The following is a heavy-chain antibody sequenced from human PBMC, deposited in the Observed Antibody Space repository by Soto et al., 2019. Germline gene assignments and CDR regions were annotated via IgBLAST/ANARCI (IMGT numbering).Heavy chain of an antibody. CDR3: AKDGQYWVGSSEPTNVDY. CDR1: GFTFSSYA. CDR2: ISGSGGST. D-gene: IGHD6-6*01. Sequence: GGSLRLSCAASGFTFSSYAMSWVRQAPGKGLEWVSAISGSGGSTYYADSVKGRFTISRDNSKNTLYLQMNSLRAEDTAVYYCAKDGQYWVGSSEPTNVDYWGQGTLVTVSS. J-gene: IGHJ4*02. V-gene: IGHV3-23*01.